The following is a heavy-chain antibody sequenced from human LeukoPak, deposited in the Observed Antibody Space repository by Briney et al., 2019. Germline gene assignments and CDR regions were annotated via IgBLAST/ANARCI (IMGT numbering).Heavy chain of an antibody. V-gene: IGHV3-53*01. CDR2: IYSGGST. Sequence: PGGSLRLSCAASGFTVSSNYMSWVRQAPGKGLEWVSVIYSGGSTYYADSVKGRFTISRDNSKNTLYLQMNSLRAEDTAVYYCARDLFLDYYGPGSGMDVWGQGTTVTVSS. J-gene: IGHJ6*02. CDR3: ARDLFLDYYGPGSGMDV. D-gene: IGHD3-10*01. CDR1: GFTVSSNY.